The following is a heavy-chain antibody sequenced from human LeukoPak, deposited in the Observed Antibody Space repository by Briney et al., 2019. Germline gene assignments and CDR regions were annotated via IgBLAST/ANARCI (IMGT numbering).Heavy chain of an antibody. J-gene: IGHJ4*02. V-gene: IGHV3-53*01. CDR3: ARAMGYSSGWYEGFDY. D-gene: IGHD6-19*01. Sequence: GGSLRLSCAASGFTVSSYYMSWVRQAPGKGLDWVSVIYSDGGTYYADSVKGRFTISRDNSKNTLYLQMNSLRVGDTAVYYCARAMGYSSGWYEGFDYWGQGTLVTVSS. CDR2: IYSDGGT. CDR1: GFTVSSYY.